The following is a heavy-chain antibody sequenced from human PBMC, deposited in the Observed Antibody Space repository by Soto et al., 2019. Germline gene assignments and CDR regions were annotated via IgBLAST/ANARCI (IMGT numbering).Heavy chain of an antibody. V-gene: IGHV1-69*04. CDR2: IIPILGIA. CDR1: GGTFSSYT. Sequence: ASVKVSCKASGGTFSSYTISWVRQAPGQGLEWMGRIIPILGIANYAQKFQGRVTITADKSTSTAYMELSSLRSEDTAVYYCARDRYYGSGSYYNPTDYYGMDVWG. J-gene: IGHJ6*02. CDR3: ARDRYYGSGSYYNPTDYYGMDV. D-gene: IGHD3-10*01.